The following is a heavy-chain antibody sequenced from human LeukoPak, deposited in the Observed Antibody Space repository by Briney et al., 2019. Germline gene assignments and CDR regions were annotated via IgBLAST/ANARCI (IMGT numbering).Heavy chain of an antibody. D-gene: IGHD3-22*01. J-gene: IGHJ4*02. CDR1: GGSISSSSYY. CDR3: ARFESEPFLMIVVAKGYFDY. V-gene: IGHV4-39*01. CDR2: IYYSGST. Sequence: SETLSLTCTVSGGSISSSSYYWGWIRQPPGKGLEWIGSIYYSGSTYYNPSLKSRVTISVDTSKNQFSLKLSSVTAADTAVYYCARFESEPFLMIVVAKGYFDYWGQGTLVTVSS.